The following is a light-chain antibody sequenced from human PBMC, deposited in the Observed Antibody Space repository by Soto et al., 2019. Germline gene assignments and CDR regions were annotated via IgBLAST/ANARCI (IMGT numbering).Light chain of an antibody. J-gene: IGKJ2*01. CDR2: AAS. V-gene: IGKV3-11*01. CDR1: QSVSIY. CDR3: QQRSNWPPT. Sequence: EIVLTQSPATLSLSPGERAALSCRASQSVSIYLAWYQQKPGKAPRLLIYAASNRATGIPARFSGSGSGTDFTLTISSLEPEDFAVYYCQQRSNWPPTFGQWTKLEIK.